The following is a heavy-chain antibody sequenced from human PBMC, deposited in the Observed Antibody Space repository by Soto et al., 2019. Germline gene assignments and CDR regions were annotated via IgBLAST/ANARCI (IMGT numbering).Heavy chain of an antibody. CDR1: GFRFSEHA. CDR2: IRNTPYGGTT. D-gene: IGHD2-2*03. V-gene: IGHV3-49*04. J-gene: IGHJ5*02. Sequence: SQIISCNFSGFRFSEHAMTWVRQAPGKGLEWVGFIRNTPYGGTTDYAASVRGRFTISRDDSESIAYLQMNSLKTEDSGVYYCSRGSFGYYGPWGPGTLVTVS. CDR3: SRGSFGYYGP.